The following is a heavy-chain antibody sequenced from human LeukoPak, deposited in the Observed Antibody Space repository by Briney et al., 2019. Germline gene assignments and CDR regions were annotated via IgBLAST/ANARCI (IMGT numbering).Heavy chain of an antibody. Sequence: ASVKVSCKASGGTFSSYAISWVRQAPGQGLEWMRRIIPILGIANYAQKFQGRVTITADKSTSTAYMELSSLRSEDTAVYYCAREPGIAVAGTNGYWGQGTLVTVSS. CDR1: GGTFSSYA. V-gene: IGHV1-69*04. CDR2: IIPILGIA. J-gene: IGHJ4*02. D-gene: IGHD6-19*01. CDR3: AREPGIAVAGTNGY.